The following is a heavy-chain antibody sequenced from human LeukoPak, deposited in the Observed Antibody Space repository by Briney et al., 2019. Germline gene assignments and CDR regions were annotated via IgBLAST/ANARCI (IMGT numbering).Heavy chain of an antibody. Sequence: GGSLRLSCAASGFTFSSYWMHWVRQAPGKGLVWVSRINSDGSSTSYADSVKGRFTISRDNAKNTLYLQMNSLRAEDTAVYYCARAISYYYDSSGYPYYFDYWGQGTLVTVSS. CDR1: GFTFSSYW. D-gene: IGHD3-22*01. CDR2: INSDGSST. CDR3: ARAISYYYDSSGYPYYFDY. J-gene: IGHJ4*02. V-gene: IGHV3-74*01.